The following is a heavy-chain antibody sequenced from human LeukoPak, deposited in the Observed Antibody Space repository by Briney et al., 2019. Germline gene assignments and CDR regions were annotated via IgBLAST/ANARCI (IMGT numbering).Heavy chain of an antibody. CDR3: ARARWFGELLAWFDP. CDR2: IIPIFGTA. CDR1: GGTFSSYA. D-gene: IGHD3-10*01. V-gene: IGHV1-69*01. Sequence: SVKVSCKASGGTFSSYAISWVRQAPGQGLEWMGGIIPIFGTANYAQKFQGRVTITADESTSTAYMELSSLRSEDTAVYYCARARWFGELLAWFDPWGQGTVVTVSS. J-gene: IGHJ5*02.